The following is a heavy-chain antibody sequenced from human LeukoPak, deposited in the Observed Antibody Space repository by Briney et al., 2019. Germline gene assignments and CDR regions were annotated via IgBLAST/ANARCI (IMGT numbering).Heavy chain of an antibody. D-gene: IGHD3-22*01. V-gene: IGHV3-11*01. CDR3: ARSDTSGPRGGY. CDR2: ISESGGTT. Sequence: PGGSLRLSCAASGFTFRDYYMTWIRQAPGKGLEWVSYISESGGTTHYADSVKGRFTTSRANAKNSLYLQMNSLRAEDTAVYYCARSDTSGPRGGYWGQGTLVIVSS. J-gene: IGHJ4*02. CDR1: GFTFRDYY.